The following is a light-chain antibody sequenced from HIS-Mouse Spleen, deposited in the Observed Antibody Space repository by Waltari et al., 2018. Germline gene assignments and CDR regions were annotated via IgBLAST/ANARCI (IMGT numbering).Light chain of an antibody. CDR1: QSVSSN. J-gene: IGKJ2*01. CDR3: QQYNNWPPAMYT. CDR2: GAY. V-gene: IGKV3-15*01. Sequence: EIVMTQSPATLSVSPGERATLSCRASQSVSSNLAWYQQKPGQAPRLLIYGAYTRATGIPASFSGSGSGTEFTLTISSMQSEDFAVYYCQQYNNWPPAMYTFGQGTKLEIK.